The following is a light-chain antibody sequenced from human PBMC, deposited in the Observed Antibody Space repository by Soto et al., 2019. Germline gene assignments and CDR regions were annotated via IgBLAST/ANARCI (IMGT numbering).Light chain of an antibody. Sequence: SYELTQPPSVSVAPGRTANITCGGNNIGSKSVHWYQQKPGQAPVLVIYYDTDRPSGMPERFAGSNSGNTATLTISRVEAGDEADYYCQVWDSSSDHVVFGGGTKLTVL. V-gene: IGLV3-21*04. J-gene: IGLJ2*01. CDR3: QVWDSSSDHVV. CDR1: NIGSKS. CDR2: YDT.